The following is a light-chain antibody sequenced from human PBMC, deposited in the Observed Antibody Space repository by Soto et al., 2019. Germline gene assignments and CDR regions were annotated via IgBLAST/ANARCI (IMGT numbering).Light chain of an antibody. CDR2: AAS. J-gene: IGKJ2*01. V-gene: IGKV1-6*01. CDR3: LQDYTSPYT. CDR1: QGVGND. Sequence: AIQMTQSPSSLSASIGDRVTITCQASQGVGNDLGWYQHKPGQAPKLLIYAASSLESGVPSRFSGSGSGTDFTLTINSLQPEDFATYYCLQDYTSPYTFGPGTKLEI.